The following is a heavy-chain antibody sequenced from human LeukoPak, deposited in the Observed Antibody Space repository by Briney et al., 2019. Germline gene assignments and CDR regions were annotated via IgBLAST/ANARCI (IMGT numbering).Heavy chain of an antibody. CDR3: ARDWELGNFDY. D-gene: IGHD7-27*01. V-gene: IGHV3-21*01. CDR2: ISSSSSYI. J-gene: IGHJ4*02. CDR1: GFTFSSYS. Sequence: GGSLRLSCAASGFTFSSYSMTWVRQAPGKGLEWVSSISSSSSYIYYADSVKGRFTISRDNAKNSLYLQMNSLRAEDTAVYCCARDWELGNFDYWGQGTLVTVSS.